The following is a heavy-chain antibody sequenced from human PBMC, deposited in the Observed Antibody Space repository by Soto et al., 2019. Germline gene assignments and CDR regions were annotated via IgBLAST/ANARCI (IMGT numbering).Heavy chain of an antibody. J-gene: IGHJ6*02. D-gene: IGHD4-17*01. V-gene: IGHV1-69*13. CDR2: IIPIFGTA. CDR3: ARDPHPMDYGDYEYYYYYGMDV. CDR1: GGTFSSYA. Sequence: GASVKVSCKASGGTFSSYATSWVRQAPGQGLEWMGGIIPIFGTANYAQKFQGRVTITADESTSTAYMELSSLRSEDTAVYYCARDPHPMDYGDYEYYYYYGMDVWGQGTTVTVSS.